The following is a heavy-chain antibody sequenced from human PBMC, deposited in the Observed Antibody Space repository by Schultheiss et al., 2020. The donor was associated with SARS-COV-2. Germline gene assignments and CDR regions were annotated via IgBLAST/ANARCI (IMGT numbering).Heavy chain of an antibody. CDR2: IYHSGST. V-gene: IGHV4-38-2*02. J-gene: IGHJ6*03. CDR3: ARDDNYSNYYYYMDV. D-gene: IGHD4-11*01. Sequence: SETLSLTCTVSGYSISSGYYWGWIRQPPGKGLEWIGSIYHSGSTYYNPSLKSRVTISVDTSKNQFSLKLSSVTAADTAVYYCARDDNYSNYYYYMDVWGKGTTVTVSS. CDR1: GYSISSGYY.